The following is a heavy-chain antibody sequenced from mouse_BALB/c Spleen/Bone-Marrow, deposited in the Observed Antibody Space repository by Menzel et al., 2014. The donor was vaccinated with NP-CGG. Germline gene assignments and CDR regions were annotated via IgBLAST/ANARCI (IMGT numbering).Heavy chain of an antibody. Sequence: QVQLKESGPGLVAPSQCLSITCTVSGFSLTGYGVSWVRQPPGKGLEWLGMIWGDGSTDYNSALKSRLSISKDNSKSQVFLKVNSLQTEDTARYYCARDAFLITRALDYWVQGTSVTVSS. CDR1: GFSLTGYG. D-gene: IGHD2-4*01. V-gene: IGHV2-6-7*01. CDR2: IWGDGST. J-gene: IGHJ4*01. CDR3: ARDAFLITRALDY.